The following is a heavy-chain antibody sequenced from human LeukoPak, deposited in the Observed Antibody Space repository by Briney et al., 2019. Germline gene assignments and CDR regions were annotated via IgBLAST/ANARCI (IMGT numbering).Heavy chain of an antibody. D-gene: IGHD2-2*01. J-gene: IGHJ4*02. Sequence: GGSLRLSCAASGFTFSSYAMHWVRQAPGKGLEWVAVISYDGSNKYYADSVKGRFTISRDNSKNTLYLQMNSLRAEDTAVYYCAGRYCSSTSCSRGVDYWGQGTLVTVSS. CDR3: AGRYCSSTSCSRGVDY. CDR2: ISYDGSNK. V-gene: IGHV3-30*04. CDR1: GFTFSSYA.